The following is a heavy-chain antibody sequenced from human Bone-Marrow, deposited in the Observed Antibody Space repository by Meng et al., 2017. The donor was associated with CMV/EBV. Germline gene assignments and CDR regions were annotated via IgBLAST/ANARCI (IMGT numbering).Heavy chain of an antibody. V-gene: IGHV4-34*01. CDR2: INHSGST. D-gene: IGHD6-13*01. CDR1: GGAFSGYY. J-gene: IGHJ4*02. CDR3: ARGRTAAGATTTTFDY. Sequence: LQQWVAGCLKPCGTLSLTSAFYGGAFSGYYWSRIRQPPGKGLEWIGEINHSGSTNYNPSLKSRVTISVDTSKNQFSLKLSSVTAADTAVYYCARGRTAAGATTTTFDYWGQGTLVTVSS.